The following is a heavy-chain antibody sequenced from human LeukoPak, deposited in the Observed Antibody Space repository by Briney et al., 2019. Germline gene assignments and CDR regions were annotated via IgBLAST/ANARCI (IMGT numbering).Heavy chain of an antibody. V-gene: IGHV4-39*01. CDR2: IYYSGST. CDR3: ARRDTAMVTPHPIDY. J-gene: IGHJ4*02. D-gene: IGHD5-18*01. CDR1: GGSISSSSYY. Sequence: SETLSLTCTVSGGSISSSSYYWGWIRQPPGKGLEWIGSIYYSGSTYYNPSLKSRVTISVDTSKNQFSLKLSSVTAADTAVYYCARRDTAMVTPHPIDYWGQGTLVTVSS.